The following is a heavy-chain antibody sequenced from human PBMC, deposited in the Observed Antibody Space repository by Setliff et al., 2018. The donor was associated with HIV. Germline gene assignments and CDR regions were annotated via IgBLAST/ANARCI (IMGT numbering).Heavy chain of an antibody. V-gene: IGHV1-18*01. CDR1: GYTFTNYG. J-gene: IGHJ4*02. Sequence: GASVKVSCKASGYTFTNYGFSWVRQAPRQGLEWMGWISGFNGATNSARKFRDRVTLTTDTSTTTAYMELRSLRSDDTAVYYCARGGGYSGYDGTLDYWGQGTQVTVSS. CDR3: ARGGGYSGYDGTLDY. D-gene: IGHD5-12*01. CDR2: ISGFNGAT.